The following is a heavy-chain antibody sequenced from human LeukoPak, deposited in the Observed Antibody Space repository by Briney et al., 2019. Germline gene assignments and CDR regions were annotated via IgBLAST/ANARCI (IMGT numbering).Heavy chain of an antibody. CDR3: ARAPNCSGGSCYTPYYYYYMDV. CDR2: INPTIGGT. Sequence: ASVKVSCQASGYTFTGYYMHWVRLAPGQGLEWMGWINPTIGGTNVAQKFQGRVTMTKDTSISTAYMELSRLRSDDTAVYYCARAPNCSGGSCYTPYYYYYMDVWGKGTTVTVSS. CDR1: GYTFTGYY. J-gene: IGHJ6*03. V-gene: IGHV1-2*02. D-gene: IGHD2-15*01.